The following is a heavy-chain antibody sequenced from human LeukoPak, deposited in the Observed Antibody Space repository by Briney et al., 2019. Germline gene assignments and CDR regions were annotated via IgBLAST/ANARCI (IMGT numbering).Heavy chain of an antibody. CDR3: ARGGLYWHI. CDR2: IKQDGSEK. CDR1: GITLSTYW. Sequence: GGSLRLSCAASGITLSTYWMSWVRQAPGKGLEWVANIKQDGSEKNYVDSVKGRSTISRDNARNSLYLQMDSLRAEDTALYYCARGGLYWHIWGQGTMVTVSS. D-gene: IGHD2-15*01. J-gene: IGHJ3*02. V-gene: IGHV3-7*04.